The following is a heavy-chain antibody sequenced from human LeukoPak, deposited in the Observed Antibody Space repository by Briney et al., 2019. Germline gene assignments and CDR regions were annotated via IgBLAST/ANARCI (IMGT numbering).Heavy chain of an antibody. Sequence: SETLSLTCTVSVGSLNNYYWPWTRQPPGRGLEWIGHIYYSGSVYYNPSPKSRVTISVDTTKKQFTLKLSSVTAADTGVYYCARQAWLRDYGGPGTLVTV. CDR2: IYYSGSV. J-gene: IGHJ4*02. CDR1: VGSLNNYY. V-gene: IGHV4-59*08. D-gene: IGHD5-12*01. CDR3: ARQAWLRDY.